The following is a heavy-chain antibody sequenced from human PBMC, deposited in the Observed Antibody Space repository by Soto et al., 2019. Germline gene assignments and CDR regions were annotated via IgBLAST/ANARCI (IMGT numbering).Heavy chain of an antibody. J-gene: IGHJ6*02. Sequence: QVQLVQSGAEVKKPGASVKISCKASGYTFTSYGISWVRQAPGQGLEGMGWISAYNGNTNYAQKLQGRVTMTTDTSTSTAYMEPWSPRSDDTAVYYCARLTIFGADYYYYGMDVWGQGTKVTVTS. CDR1: GYTFTSYG. D-gene: IGHD3-3*01. CDR2: ISAYNGNT. CDR3: ARLTIFGADYYYYGMDV. V-gene: IGHV1-18*01.